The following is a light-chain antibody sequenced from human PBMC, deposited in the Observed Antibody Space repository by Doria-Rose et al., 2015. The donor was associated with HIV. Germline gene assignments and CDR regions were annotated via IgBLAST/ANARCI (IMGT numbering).Light chain of an antibody. CDR3: HQYASSRT. J-gene: IGKJ1*01. V-gene: IGKV3-20*01. CDR1: QSVSANY. Sequence: EIVLTQSPCTLSLSPGERATLSCRASQSVSANYLDWYQQRPGQSPRLLIYGASSRATDIPDRFSGSGSGTDFTLTISRLEPEDFAVYYCHQYASSRTFGQGTKVEIK. CDR2: GAS.